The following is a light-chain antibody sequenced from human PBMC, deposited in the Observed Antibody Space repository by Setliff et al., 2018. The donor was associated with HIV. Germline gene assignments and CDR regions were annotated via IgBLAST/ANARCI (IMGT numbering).Light chain of an antibody. Sequence: QSALTQPPSVSAAPGQKVTISCSGSTSNIENNYVSWYQQLPGTVPKLLIYDNDERPSGIPDRVSGSKSGTSATLGITGLQTGDEADYYCGSWDSSLSAFVFGTGTKV. CDR1: TSNIENNY. CDR3: GSWDSSLSAFV. V-gene: IGLV1-51*01. CDR2: DND. J-gene: IGLJ1*01.